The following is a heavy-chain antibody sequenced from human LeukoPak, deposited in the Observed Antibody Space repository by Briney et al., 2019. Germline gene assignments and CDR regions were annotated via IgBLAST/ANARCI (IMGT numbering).Heavy chain of an antibody. D-gene: IGHD3-3*01. CDR3: ARAYITIFGVASTYYYYYMDV. J-gene: IGHJ6*03. CDR1: GYTFTGYY. V-gene: IGHV1-2*02. Sequence: ASVKVSCKASGYTFTGYYMHWVRQAPGEGLEWVGWINPNSGGTNYAQKFQGRVTMTRDTSISTAYMELSRLRSDDTAVYYCARAYITIFGVASTYYYYYMDVWGKGTTVTVSS. CDR2: INPNSGGT.